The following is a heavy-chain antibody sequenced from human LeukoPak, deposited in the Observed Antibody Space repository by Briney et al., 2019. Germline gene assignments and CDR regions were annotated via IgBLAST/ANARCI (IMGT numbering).Heavy chain of an antibody. D-gene: IGHD3-10*01. CDR2: IYYSGST. CDR3: ARDSRFGWFGDL. V-gene: IGHV4-59*01. Sequence: SETLSLTCTVSGGSFSSYYWSWIRQPPGKGLEWIGYIYYSGSTNYNPSLKSRATISVDTSKNQFSLKLSSVTAADTAVYYCARDSRFGWFGDLWGQGTLVTVSS. J-gene: IGHJ5*02. CDR1: GGSFSSYY.